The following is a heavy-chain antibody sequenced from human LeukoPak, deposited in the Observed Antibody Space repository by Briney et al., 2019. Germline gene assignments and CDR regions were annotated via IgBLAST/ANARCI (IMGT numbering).Heavy chain of an antibody. D-gene: IGHD3-22*01. V-gene: IGHV4-61*01. CDR2: MSPSGTT. CDR3: ARGQDDRSGTFDY. CDR1: GDSVSSGNYY. J-gene: IGHJ4*02. Sequence: SETLSLTCTVSGDSVSSGNYYLSWIRQPPGKGLDWITYMSPSGTTKYNPSLKSRVTTSVDTSRTPFSLRLRSVTAADTAMYYCARGQDDRSGTFDYWGQGILVTASS.